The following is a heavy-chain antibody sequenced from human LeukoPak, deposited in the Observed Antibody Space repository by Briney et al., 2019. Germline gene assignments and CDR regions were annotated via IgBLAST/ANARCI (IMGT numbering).Heavy chain of an antibody. CDR3: AKYVSAKGPPYALDV. J-gene: IGHJ6*02. D-gene: IGHD2/OR15-2a*01. CDR1: GFTFSSCA. CDR2: ISGSGGST. V-gene: IGHV3-23*01. Sequence: GGSLRLSCAASGFTFSSCAMSWVRQAPGKGLGWVSAISGSGGSTYYADSVKGRFTISRDNSKNTLYLQMNSLRAEDTAVYYCAKYVSAKGPPYALDVWGQGTTVTVSS.